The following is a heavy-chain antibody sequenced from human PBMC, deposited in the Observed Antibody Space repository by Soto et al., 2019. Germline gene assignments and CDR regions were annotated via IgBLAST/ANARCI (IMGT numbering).Heavy chain of an antibody. CDR1: GFTFSSYA. V-gene: IGHV3-23*01. J-gene: IGHJ4*02. CDR3: AKGSGLYCSGGSCYSDY. Sequence: PGGSLRLSCAASGFTFSSYAMSWVRQAPGKGLEWVSAISGSGGSTYYADSVKGRFTISRDNSKNTLYLQMNSLRAEDTAVYYCAKGSGLYCSGGSCYSDYWGQGTLVTVSS. CDR2: ISGSGGST. D-gene: IGHD2-15*01.